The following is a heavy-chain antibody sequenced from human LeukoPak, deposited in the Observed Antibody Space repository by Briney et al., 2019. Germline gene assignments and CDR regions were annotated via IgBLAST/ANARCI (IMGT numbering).Heavy chain of an antibody. J-gene: IGHJ4*02. Sequence: SVKVSCKASGGTFSSYAISWVRQAPGQGLERMGGIIPIFGTANYAQKFQGRVTITADKSTSTAYMELSSLRSEDTAVYYCARLYSSGWYYFDYWGQGTLVTVSS. D-gene: IGHD6-19*01. CDR3: ARLYSSGWYYFDY. V-gene: IGHV1-69*06. CDR2: IIPIFGTA. CDR1: GGTFSSYA.